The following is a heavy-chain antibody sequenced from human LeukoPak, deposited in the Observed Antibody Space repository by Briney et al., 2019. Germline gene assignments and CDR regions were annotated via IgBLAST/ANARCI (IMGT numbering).Heavy chain of an antibody. CDR2: INPDGGST. Sequence: GASVKVSCEAAGYTFTSYYMHWVRQAPGQGLEWMGIINPDGGSTSYAQKFQGRVTMTRDMSTSPGYMDLSSLKSEDTAVYSCERAAKITYSYDSSGDHYEYWGQGTLVTVSS. CDR1: GYTFTSYY. V-gene: IGHV1-46*01. D-gene: IGHD3-22*01. J-gene: IGHJ4*02. CDR3: ERAAKITYSYDSSGDHYEY.